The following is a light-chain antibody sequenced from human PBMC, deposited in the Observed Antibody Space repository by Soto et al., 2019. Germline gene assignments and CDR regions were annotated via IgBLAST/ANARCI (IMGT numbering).Light chain of an antibody. CDR3: QSYDSSLSGNWV. CDR1: SSNIGAGYD. V-gene: IGLV1-40*01. Sequence: QAVVTQPPSVSGAPGQRVTISCTGSSSNIGAGYDVHWYQQLPGTAPKLLIYGNSNRPSGVPDRFSGSKSGTSASLAITGLQAEDAADYYCQSYDSSLSGNWVFGGGTKLTVL. CDR2: GNS. J-gene: IGLJ3*02.